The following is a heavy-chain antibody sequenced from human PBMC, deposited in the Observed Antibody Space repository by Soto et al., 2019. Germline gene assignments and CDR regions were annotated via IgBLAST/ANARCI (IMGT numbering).Heavy chain of an antibody. Sequence: QVQLVESGGGVVQPGRSLRLSCAASGFTFSSYGMHWVRQAPGKGLEWVAVISYDGSNKYYADSVKGRFTISRDNSKNTLYLQMNSLRAEDTAVYYCAKTGAGVGYCSSTSCHGEDYWGQGTLVTVPS. D-gene: IGHD2-2*01. V-gene: IGHV3-30*18. CDR3: AKTGAGVGYCSSTSCHGEDY. CDR1: GFTFSSYG. J-gene: IGHJ4*02. CDR2: ISYDGSNK.